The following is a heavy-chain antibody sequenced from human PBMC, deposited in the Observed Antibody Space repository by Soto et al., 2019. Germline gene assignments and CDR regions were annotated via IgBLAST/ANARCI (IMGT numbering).Heavy chain of an antibody. D-gene: IGHD3-22*01. J-gene: IGHJ4*02. CDR2: FIPIFGTT. CDR3: TRDRGRRYNDGRGYYYSAY. CDR1: GGTFSSYA. V-gene: IGHV1-69*01. Sequence: QVHLVQSGAEVKKPGSSVKVSCKASGGTFSSYAISWVRQAPGQGLEWMGGFIPIFGTTNYAQKFQGRVTITAEESTSPAYIELRSVSSENTAVYDCTRDRGRRYNDGRGYYYSAYWGQGTLVTVSS.